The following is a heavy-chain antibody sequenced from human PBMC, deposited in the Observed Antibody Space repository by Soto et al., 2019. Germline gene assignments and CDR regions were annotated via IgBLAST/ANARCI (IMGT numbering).Heavy chain of an antibody. CDR2: IIPILGIA. V-gene: IGHV1-69*08. CDR1: GGTFSSYT. CDR3: ARDMGPRYSSSWYQMGPNWFDP. J-gene: IGHJ5*02. Sequence: QVQLVQSGAEVKKPGSSVKVSCKASGGTFSSYTISWVRHAPGQGLEWMGRIIPILGIANYAQKFQGRVTITADKATSTAYMELSSLRSEDTAVYYCARDMGPRYSSSWYQMGPNWFDPWGQGTLVTVSS. D-gene: IGHD6-13*01.